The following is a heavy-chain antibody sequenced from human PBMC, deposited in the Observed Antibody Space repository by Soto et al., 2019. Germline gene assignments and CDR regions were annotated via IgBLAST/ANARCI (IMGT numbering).Heavy chain of an antibody. V-gene: IGHV4-34*01. CDR2: INHSGST. CDR1: GGSFSGYY. J-gene: IGHJ4*02. Sequence: ASETLSLTCAVYGGSFSGYYWSWIRQPPGKGLEWIGEINHSGSTNYNPSLKSRVTISVDTSKNQFSLKLSSVTAADTAVYYCARGHIYDYAWGSSRYHFHYWGQGTMVTVYS. CDR3: ARGHIYDYAWGSSRYHFHY. D-gene: IGHD3-16*02.